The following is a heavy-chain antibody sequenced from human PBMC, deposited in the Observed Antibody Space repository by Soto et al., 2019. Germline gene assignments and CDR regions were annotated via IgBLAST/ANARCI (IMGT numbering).Heavy chain of an antibody. Sequence: SETLSLTCAVSGGSISSGGSYWGWIRQPPGKGLEWIGYIYYSGNTYFNPSLKSRVTLSVDTSKNQFSLNLSSVTAADTAVYYCVRYCSTTKCPFDYWGQGTLVTVSS. CDR1: GGSISSGGSY. D-gene: IGHD2-2*01. CDR2: IYYSGNT. V-gene: IGHV4-30-4*01. CDR3: VRYCSTTKCPFDY. J-gene: IGHJ4*02.